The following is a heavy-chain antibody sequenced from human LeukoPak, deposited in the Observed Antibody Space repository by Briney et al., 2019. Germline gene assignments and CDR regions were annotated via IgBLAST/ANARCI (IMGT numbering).Heavy chain of an antibody. V-gene: IGHV4-38-2*01. J-gene: IGHJ4*02. CDR3: ARSPDSPDYFDSSGYDY. Sequence: SETLSLTCAVSGFSISSNYYRGWIRQPPGKGLDWIGTIYDSGNTYYNPSLKSRVTISVDTSKNQFSLKLSSVTAADTAVYYCARSPDSPDYFDSSGYDYWGQGTLVTVSS. CDR2: IYDSGNT. D-gene: IGHD3-22*01. CDR1: GFSISSNYY.